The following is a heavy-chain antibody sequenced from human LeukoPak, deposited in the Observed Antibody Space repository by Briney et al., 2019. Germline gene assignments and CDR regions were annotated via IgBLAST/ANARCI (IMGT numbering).Heavy chain of an antibody. D-gene: IGHD3-22*01. V-gene: IGHV4-30-4*01. Sequence: PSQTLSLTCTVSGGSISSGDYYWSWIRQPPGKGLEWIGYIYYSGSTYYNPSLKSRVTISVDTSKNQFSLKLSSVTAADTAVYYCARVRGYYDSSGYYYFDWYFDLWGRGTLVTVSS. CDR1: GGSISSGDYY. J-gene: IGHJ2*01. CDR2: IYYSGST. CDR3: ARVRGYYDSSGYYYFDWYFDL.